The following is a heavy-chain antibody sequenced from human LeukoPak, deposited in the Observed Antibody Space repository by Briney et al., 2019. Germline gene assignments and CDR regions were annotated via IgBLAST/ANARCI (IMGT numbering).Heavy chain of an antibody. CDR2: IRYDGSVK. CDR1: GFTFSSYG. Sequence: GGSLRLSCAASGFTFSSYGAHWVRQAPGKGLEWVAFIRYDGSVKYYTDSVKGRITISRDNSQNTLYLQMNSLRFEDTAMYYCAKDTGDSRGYYYYLDVWGKGTTVTVSS. D-gene: IGHD4-17*01. J-gene: IGHJ6*03. CDR3: AKDTGDSRGYYYYLDV. V-gene: IGHV3-30*02.